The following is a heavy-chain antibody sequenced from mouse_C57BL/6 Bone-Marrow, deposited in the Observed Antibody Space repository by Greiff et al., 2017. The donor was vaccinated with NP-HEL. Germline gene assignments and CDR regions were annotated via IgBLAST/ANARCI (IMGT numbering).Heavy chain of an antibody. V-gene: IGHV7-3*01. CDR1: GFTFTDYY. CDR2: IRNKANGYTT. Sequence: VKLVESGGGLVQPGGSLSLSCAASGFTFTDYYMSWVRQPPGKALEWLGFIRNKANGYTTEYSASVKGRFTISRDNSQSILYLQMNALRAEDSATYYCARFEFYYGYLFDYWGQGTTLTVSS. J-gene: IGHJ2*01. D-gene: IGHD2-2*01. CDR3: ARFEFYYGYLFDY.